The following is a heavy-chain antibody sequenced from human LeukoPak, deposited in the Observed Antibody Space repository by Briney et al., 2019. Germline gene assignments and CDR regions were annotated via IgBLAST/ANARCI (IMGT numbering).Heavy chain of an antibody. CDR3: ARMRYSSSWYIGYYYYYMDV. V-gene: IGHV1-69*05. Sequence: SVKVSCKASGGTFSSYAISWVRQAPGQGLEWMGGIIPIFGTANYAQKFQGRVTITTDESTSTAYMELSSLRYEDTAVYYCARMRYSSSWYIGYYYYYMDVWGKGTTVTVSS. CDR1: GGTFSSYA. D-gene: IGHD6-13*01. J-gene: IGHJ6*03. CDR2: IIPIFGTA.